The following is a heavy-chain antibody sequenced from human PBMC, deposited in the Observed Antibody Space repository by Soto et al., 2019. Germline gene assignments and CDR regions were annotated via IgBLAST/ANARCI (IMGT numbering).Heavy chain of an antibody. CDR3: ARVGGQWLRLGELYQDAVDV. CDR2: INAANGNT. J-gene: IGHJ6*02. CDR1: GYTFTDFA. D-gene: IGHD6-19*01. V-gene: IGHV1-3*01. Sequence: ASVKVSCKTSGYTFTDFAIHWVRQAPGQRLEWMGWINAANGNTKYSRKFQGRLTITRDTVARTVYMELSTLTSEDTAVYFCARVGGQWLRLGELYQDAVDVWGQGTTVTVSS.